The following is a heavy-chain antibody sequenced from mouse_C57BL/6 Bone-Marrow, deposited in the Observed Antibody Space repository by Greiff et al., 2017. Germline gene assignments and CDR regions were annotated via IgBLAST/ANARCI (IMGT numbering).Heavy chain of an antibody. Sequence: VQLQQSGAELVRPGASVTLSCKASGYTFTDYEMHWVKQTPVHGLGWIGAIDPETGGTAYNQKFKGKAILTADKSSSTAYMELRSLTSEDSAVYYCTRSPYYGGFAYWGQGTLVTVSA. CDR3: TRSPYYGGFAY. CDR1: GYTFTDYE. D-gene: IGHD1-1*01. CDR2: IDPETGGT. V-gene: IGHV1-15*01. J-gene: IGHJ3*01.